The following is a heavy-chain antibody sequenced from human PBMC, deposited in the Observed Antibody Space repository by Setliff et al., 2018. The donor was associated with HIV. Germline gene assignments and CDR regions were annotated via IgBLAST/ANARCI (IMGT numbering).Heavy chain of an antibody. CDR2: IHYSGST. V-gene: IGHV4-59*02. J-gene: IGHJ3*02. D-gene: IGHD2-15*01. Sequence: PSETLSLTCTISGGSVNSYHWSWIRQPPGKGLEWIGYIHYSGSTKYNTSLKRRVTMSVDTSKNQFSLKLNSVTAADTAVYYCARVDRVESAFDIWGQGTMVTVSS. CDR1: GGSVNSYH. CDR3: ARVDRVESAFDI.